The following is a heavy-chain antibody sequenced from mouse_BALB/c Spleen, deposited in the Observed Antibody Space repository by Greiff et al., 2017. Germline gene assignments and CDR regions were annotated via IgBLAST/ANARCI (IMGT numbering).Heavy chain of an antibody. Sequence: VQLKESGAELVRPGALVKLSCKASGFNIKDYYMHWVKQRPEQGLEWIGWIDPENGNTIYDPKFQGKASITADTSSNTAYLQLSSLTSEDTAVYYCALYGEFAYWGQGTLVTVSA. D-gene: IGHD1-1*01. CDR1: GFNIKDYY. CDR3: ALYGEFAY. CDR2: IDPENGNT. J-gene: IGHJ3*01. V-gene: IGHV14-1*02.